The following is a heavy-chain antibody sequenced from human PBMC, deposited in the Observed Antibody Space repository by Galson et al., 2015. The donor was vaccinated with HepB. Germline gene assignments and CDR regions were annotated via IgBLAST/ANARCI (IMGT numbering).Heavy chain of an antibody. D-gene: IGHD3-10*01. Sequence: SVKVSCKASGYTFARYAMNWVRQAPGQGLEWMGWINTNTGNPTYAQGFTGRFVLSLDTAVSTAYLQISSLKAEDTAVYYCATDRGSSSHFFDYWGQGTLVTVSS. CDR3: ATDRGSSSHFFDY. CDR2: INTNTGNP. J-gene: IGHJ4*02. CDR1: GYTFARYA. V-gene: IGHV7-4-1*02.